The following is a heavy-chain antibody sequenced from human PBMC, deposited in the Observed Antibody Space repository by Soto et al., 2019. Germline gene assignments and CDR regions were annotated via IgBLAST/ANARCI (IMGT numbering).Heavy chain of an antibody. CDR2: GTYVGGTP. CDR3: VKDYSHGRFPDY. Sequence: PGGSLRLSCSASGFNLKDYGMHWVRQAPGKGLEQVAAGTYVGGTPYYAQSVKGRFTVSRDNSKNTLYLQMGSLRPEDTGTYFCVKDYSHGRFPDYWGQGTLVTVSS. CDR1: GFNLKDYG. D-gene: IGHD1-26*01. J-gene: IGHJ4*02. V-gene: IGHV3-64D*06.